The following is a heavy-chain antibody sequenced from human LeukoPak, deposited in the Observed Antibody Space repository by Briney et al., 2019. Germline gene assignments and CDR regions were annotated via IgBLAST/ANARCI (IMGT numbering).Heavy chain of an antibody. Sequence: ASEKLSCKASGYTLTSYAMHWVRQGPGQRLEWMGRINAGNGNTTYSQKFLGRVTITRDTSASTDYMELSSLRSEDTAVYYCARAPYYDIITGYYNWFDPWGQGTLVTVSS. CDR2: INAGNGNT. J-gene: IGHJ5*02. V-gene: IGHV1-3*01. CDR3: ARAPYYDIITGYYNWFDP. D-gene: IGHD3-9*01. CDR1: GYTLTSYA.